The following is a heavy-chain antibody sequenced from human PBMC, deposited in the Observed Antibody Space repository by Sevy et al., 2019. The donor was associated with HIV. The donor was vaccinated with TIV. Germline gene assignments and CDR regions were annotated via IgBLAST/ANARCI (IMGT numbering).Heavy chain of an antibody. D-gene: IGHD3-16*01. CDR3: AKNRPPGGSYFSRHAMHV. Sequence: GGSLRLSCAASGFTFSTYDIHWVRQAPGKGLEWVAIISYDGNYREYADSVRGRFSMSRDNSKNTVYLQMNGLSIEDTAVYYCAKNRPPGGSYFSRHAMHVWGRGTTVTVSS. CDR1: GFTFSTYD. J-gene: IGHJ6*02. CDR2: ISYDGNYR. V-gene: IGHV3-30*18.